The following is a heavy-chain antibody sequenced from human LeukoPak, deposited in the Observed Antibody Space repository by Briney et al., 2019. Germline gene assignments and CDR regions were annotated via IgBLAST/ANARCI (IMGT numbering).Heavy chain of an antibody. V-gene: IGHV5-51*01. D-gene: IGHD4-17*01. J-gene: IGHJ6*03. CDR3: ARHFTVTNDYLYYYYMDV. CDR2: IYPGDSDT. Sequence: GESLKISCKGSGYSFTSYWIGWGRQMPGKGLEWMVIIYPGDSDTRYSPSFQGQVTISDDKSISTAYLQWSSLKASDTAMYYCARHFTVTNDYLYYYYMDVWGKGTTVTVSS. CDR1: GYSFTSYW.